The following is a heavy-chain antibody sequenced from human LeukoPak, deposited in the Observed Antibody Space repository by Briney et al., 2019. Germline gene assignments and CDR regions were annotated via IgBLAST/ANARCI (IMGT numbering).Heavy chain of an antibody. J-gene: IGHJ4*02. CDR1: GGSISSGDYY. D-gene: IGHD3-10*01. CDR3: ARARLGVRGVIITFDY. Sequence: PSQTMSLTCTVSGGSISSGDYYWSWIRQPPGKGLEWIGYIYYSGSTYYNPSLKSRVTISVDTSKNQFSLKLSSVTAADTAVYYCARARLGVRGVIITFDYWGQGTLVTVSS. CDR2: IYYSGST. V-gene: IGHV4-30-4*01.